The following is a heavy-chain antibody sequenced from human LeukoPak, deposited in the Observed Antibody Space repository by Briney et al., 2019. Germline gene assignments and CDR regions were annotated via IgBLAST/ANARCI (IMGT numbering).Heavy chain of an antibody. J-gene: IGHJ3*02. Sequence: GESLKISCNGFGYSFTCYWIGGVRPTPGKGLEWMGIIYPGDSDTRYSPSFQGQVTISADKSISTAYLQWSSLKASDTAMYYCARAYSPYYYDSSGRTSGGAFDIWGQGTMVTVS. V-gene: IGHV5-51*01. D-gene: IGHD3-22*01. CDR1: GYSFTCYW. CDR3: ARAYSPYYYDSSGRTSGGAFDI. CDR2: IYPGDSDT.